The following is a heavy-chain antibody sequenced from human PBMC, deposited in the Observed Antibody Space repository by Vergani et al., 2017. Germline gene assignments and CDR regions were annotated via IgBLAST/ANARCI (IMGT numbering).Heavy chain of an antibody. CDR2: ISYDGSNK. CDR1: GFTFSSYA. D-gene: IGHD1-26*01. J-gene: IGHJ4*02. V-gene: IGHV3-30-3*01. CDR3: ARDSGSYSGFDY. Sequence: QVQLVESGGGVVQPGRSLRLSCAASGFTFSSYAMHWVRQAPGKGLEWVAVISYDGSNKYYADSVKGRFTISRDNSKNTLYLQINSLRAEDTAVYYCARDSGSYSGFDYWGQGTLVTVSS.